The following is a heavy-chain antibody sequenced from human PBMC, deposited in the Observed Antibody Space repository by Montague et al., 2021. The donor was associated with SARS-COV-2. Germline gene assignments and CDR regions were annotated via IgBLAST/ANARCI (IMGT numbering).Heavy chain of an antibody. CDR1: GGSISSYY. V-gene: IGHV4-59*08. D-gene: IGHD6-6*01. CDR3: ARHRRLGLISGSSVDS. J-gene: IGHJ4*02. CDR2: IYYSGST. Sequence: SETLSLTCTVSGGSISSYYWSWIRRPPGKGLEWIGYIYYSGSTNYNPSLKSRVTISVDTSKNQFSLKLSSVTAADTAVYYCARHRRLGLISGSSVDSWGQGTLVTVSS.